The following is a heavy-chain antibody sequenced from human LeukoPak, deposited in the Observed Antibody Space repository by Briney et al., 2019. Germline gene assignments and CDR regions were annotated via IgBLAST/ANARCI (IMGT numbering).Heavy chain of an antibody. CDR1: GGSISSGGYY. J-gene: IGHJ4*02. V-gene: IGHV4-30-2*01. Sequence: SETLSLTCTVSGGSISSGGYYWSWIRQPPGKGLEWIGYIYHSGSTYYNPSLKSRVTISVDRSKNQFSLKLSSVTAADTAVYYCARGGVGATTGTWFDYWGQGTLVTVSS. CDR3: ARGGVGATTGTWFDY. D-gene: IGHD1-26*01. CDR2: IYHSGST.